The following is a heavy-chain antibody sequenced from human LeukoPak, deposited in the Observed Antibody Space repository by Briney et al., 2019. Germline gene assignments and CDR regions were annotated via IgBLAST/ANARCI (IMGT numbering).Heavy chain of an antibody. J-gene: IGHJ6*02. V-gene: IGHV3-74*01. CDR3: ARYYNGMDV. Sequence: PGGAPRLSCAASGFTFSNFWIHWVRQAPGKGLVWVSRINSDGSTTTYADSVKGRFTISRDNAKNTLYLQMNSLRAEDTAVYYCARYYNGMDVWGQGTTVTVSS. CDR2: INSDGSTT. CDR1: GFTFSNFW.